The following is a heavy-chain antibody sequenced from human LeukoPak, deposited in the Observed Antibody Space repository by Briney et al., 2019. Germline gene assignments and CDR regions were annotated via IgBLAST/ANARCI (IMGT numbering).Heavy chain of an antibody. CDR1: GDTFSRYA. V-gene: IGHV1-69*04. Sequence: SVKVSCKASGDTFSRYAISWVRQAPGQGLEWMGRIIPSLDIPNYPQKFQGRVTITADKSTSTACMEVRSLGSEDTAVYYCARSVGGATTPRFDYWGQGTLVTVSS. D-gene: IGHD1-26*01. CDR3: ARSVGGATTPRFDY. J-gene: IGHJ4*02. CDR2: IIPSLDIP.